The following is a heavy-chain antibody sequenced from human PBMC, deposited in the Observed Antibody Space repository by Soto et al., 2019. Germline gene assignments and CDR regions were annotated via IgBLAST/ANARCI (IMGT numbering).Heavy chain of an antibody. CDR2: INAGNGNT. J-gene: IGHJ4*02. CDR1: GYTFTSYA. CDR3: ASESYGGEFDY. D-gene: IGHD4-17*01. V-gene: IGHV1-3*05. Sequence: QVQLVQSGAEEKKPGASVKVSCKASGYTFTSYAMHWVRQAPGQRLEWMGWINAGNGNTQYSQKFQGRVTITRDTSASTAYMELSSLRSEDTAVYYGASESYGGEFDYWGQGTLGTVSS.